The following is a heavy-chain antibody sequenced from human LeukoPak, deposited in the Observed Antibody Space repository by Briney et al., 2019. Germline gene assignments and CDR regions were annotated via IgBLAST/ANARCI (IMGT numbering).Heavy chain of an antibody. V-gene: IGHV4-39*01. J-gene: IGHJ3*01. CDR3: ARRQSGALEQTAFDF. CDR2: IYYSGST. D-gene: IGHD3-10*01. Sequence: NPSETLSLTCTVSGGSISSNSYYWGWIRQPPGKGLEWIGTIYYSGSTYYNPSLKSRVTISVDTSKNQFSLKLSSVTAADTAVYFCARRQSGALEQTAFDFWGQGTMVTVSP. CDR1: GGSISSNSYY.